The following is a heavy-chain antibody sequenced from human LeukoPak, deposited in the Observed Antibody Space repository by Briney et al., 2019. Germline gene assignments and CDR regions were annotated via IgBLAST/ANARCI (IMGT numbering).Heavy chain of an antibody. J-gene: IGHJ4*02. D-gene: IGHD2-2*01. Sequence: KPSETLSLTCTVSGGSISNYHWSWIRQPPGKGLEWIGYIYYSGSTNYNPSLKSRLTISIDTSQNQFSLKLTSVTAADTAVYYCVRVRTGTSCYDYWGQGTLVTVSP. V-gene: IGHV4-59*12. CDR3: VRVRTGTSCYDY. CDR2: IYYSGST. CDR1: GGSISNYH.